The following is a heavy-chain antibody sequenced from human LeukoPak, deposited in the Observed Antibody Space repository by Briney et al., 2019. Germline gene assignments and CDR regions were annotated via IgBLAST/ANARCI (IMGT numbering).Heavy chain of an antibody. CDR2: IYYSGNT. V-gene: IGHV4-31*03. CDR3: ARGRGVTRSVDFDY. CDR1: GGSINSGGYY. D-gene: IGHD4-17*01. J-gene: IGHJ4*02. Sequence: PSQTLSLTCTVSGGSINSGGYYWSWIRQHPGKGLEWIGYIYYSGNTYYNPSLKSRVTISVDTSKNQFSLRLSSVTAADTAVYYCARGRGVTRSVDFDYWGQGTLVTVSP.